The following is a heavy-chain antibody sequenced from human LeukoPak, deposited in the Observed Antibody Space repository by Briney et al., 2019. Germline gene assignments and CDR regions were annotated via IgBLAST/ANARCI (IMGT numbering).Heavy chain of an antibody. J-gene: IGHJ4*02. CDR2: IYYSGST. CDR3: ARLSSSWDLDY. D-gene: IGHD6-13*01. Sequence: PSETLSLTCTVSGGSISSYYWSWIRQPPGKGLEWIGYIYYSGSTNYSPSLKSRVTISADTSKNQFSLKLSSVTAADTAVYYCARLSSSWDLDYWGQGTLVTVSS. CDR1: GGSISSYY. V-gene: IGHV4-59*01.